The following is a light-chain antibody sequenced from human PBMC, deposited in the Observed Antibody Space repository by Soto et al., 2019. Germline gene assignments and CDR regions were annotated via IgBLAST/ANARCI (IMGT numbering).Light chain of an antibody. Sequence: DIQMTQSPSSVSASVGDSVTMTCRASQGITNGLAWYQQKPGKAPKPLIYGASSLQSGVPSRFSGGGSGTEFILTITVLQTEDFATYFCQEADGFPWRFGHGTRVEMK. V-gene: IGKV1-12*02. J-gene: IGKJ1*01. CDR3: QEADGFPWR. CDR2: GAS. CDR1: QGITNG.